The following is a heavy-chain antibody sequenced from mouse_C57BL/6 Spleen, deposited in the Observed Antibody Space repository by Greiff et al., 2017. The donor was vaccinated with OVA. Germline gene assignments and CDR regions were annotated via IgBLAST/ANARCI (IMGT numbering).Heavy chain of an antibody. CDR3: ARLRGAMDY. Sequence: VQLQQSGAELVMPGASVKLSCKASGYTFTSYWMHWVKQRPGQGLEWIGEIDPSDSYTNYNQKFKGKSTLTVDKSSSTAYMQLSSLTSEDSAVYYCARLRGAMDYWGQGTSVTVSS. CDR2: IDPSDSYT. J-gene: IGHJ4*01. CDR1: GYTFTSYW. V-gene: IGHV1-69*01.